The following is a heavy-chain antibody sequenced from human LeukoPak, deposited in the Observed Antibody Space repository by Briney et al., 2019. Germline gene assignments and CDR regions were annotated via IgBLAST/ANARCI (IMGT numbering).Heavy chain of an antibody. J-gene: IGHJ4*02. CDR3: ARPGITGSSETLDY. V-gene: IGHV4-4*07. CDR2: IYTSGST. D-gene: IGHD1-20*01. Sequence: SETLSLTCTVSGGSISSYYWSWIRQPAGKGLEWIGRIYTSGSTNYNPSLKSRVTMSVDTSKNQFSLKLSSVTAADTAVYYCARPGITGSSETLDYWGQGTLVTVSS. CDR1: GGSISSYY.